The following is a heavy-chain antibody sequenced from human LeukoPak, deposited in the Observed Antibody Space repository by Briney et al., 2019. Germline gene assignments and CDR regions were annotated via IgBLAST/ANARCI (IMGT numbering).Heavy chain of an antibody. CDR3: ARGQVAATPVSGDY. CDR2: IWYDGSNK. J-gene: IGHJ4*02. V-gene: IGHV3-33*08. CDR1: GFTFSSYA. Sequence: GGSLRLSCSASGFTFSSYAMHWVRQAPGKGLEWVAVIWYDGSNKYYADSVKGRFTISRDNSKNTLYLQMNSLRAEDTAVYYCARGQVAATPVSGDYWGQGTLVTVSS. D-gene: IGHD2-15*01.